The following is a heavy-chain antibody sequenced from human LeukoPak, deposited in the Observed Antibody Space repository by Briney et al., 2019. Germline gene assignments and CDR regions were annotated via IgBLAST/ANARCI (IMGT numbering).Heavy chain of an antibody. CDR2: IYYSGGT. Sequence: SETLSLTCTVSGGSISSYYWSWIRQPPGKGLEWIGYIYYSGGTNYNPSLKGRVTISVDTSKNQFSLKLRSVTAADTAVYYCARRIRYFDWFPFDYWGQGTLVTVSS. D-gene: IGHD3-9*01. CDR1: GGSISSYY. CDR3: ARRIRYFDWFPFDY. V-gene: IGHV4-59*08. J-gene: IGHJ4*02.